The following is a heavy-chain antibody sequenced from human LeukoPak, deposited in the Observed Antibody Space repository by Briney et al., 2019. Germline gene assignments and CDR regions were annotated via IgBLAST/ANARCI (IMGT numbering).Heavy chain of an antibody. D-gene: IGHD3-22*01. J-gene: IGHJ4*02. V-gene: IGHV4-59*12. CDR3: ARDKYYYDSSGSIRFDY. CDR1: GGSISSYY. Sequence: SETLSLTCTVSGGSISSYYWSWIRQPPGKGLEWIGYIYYSGSTNYNPSLKSRVTISVDMSKNQFSLKLSSVTAADTAVYYCARDKYYYDSSGSIRFDYWGQGTLVTVSS. CDR2: IYYSGST.